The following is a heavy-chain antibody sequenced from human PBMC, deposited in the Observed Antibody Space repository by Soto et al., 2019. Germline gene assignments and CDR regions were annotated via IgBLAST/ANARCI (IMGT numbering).Heavy chain of an antibody. CDR1: GFTVSDYY. V-gene: IGHV3-11*06. CDR3: VRDGSGNTSHWYFDL. J-gene: IGHJ2*01. D-gene: IGHD3-10*01. Sequence: QVQLVESGGGLVKPGGSLRLSCVASGFTVSDYYMTWIRQAPGKGLEWVSYISGSSDYTKYADSVKGRFSISRDNAKNLLYLQMNSLRVEDTAVYYCVRDGSGNTSHWYFDLWGRDTLVTVSS. CDR2: ISGSSDYT.